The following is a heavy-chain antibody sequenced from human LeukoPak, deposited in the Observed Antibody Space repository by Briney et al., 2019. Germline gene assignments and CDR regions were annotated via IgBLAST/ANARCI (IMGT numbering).Heavy chain of an antibody. CDR1: GGSISSSSYY. Sequence: SETLSLTCTVSGGSISSSSYYWGWIRHPPGKGLEWIGSIYYSGSTYYNPSLKSRVTISVDTSKNQFSLKLSSVTAADTAVYYCPRWIVVVPAADYWGQGTLVTVSS. J-gene: IGHJ4*02. CDR3: PRWIVVVPAADY. V-gene: IGHV4-39*01. D-gene: IGHD2-2*01. CDR2: IYYSGST.